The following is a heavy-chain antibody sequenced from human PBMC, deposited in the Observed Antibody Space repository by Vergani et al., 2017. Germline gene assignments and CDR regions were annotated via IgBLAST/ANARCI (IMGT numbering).Heavy chain of an antibody. Sequence: QVQLVESGGGVVQPGRSLRLSCAASGFTFSSYGMHWVRQAPGKGLEWVAVISYDGSNKYYADSVKGRFTISRDNSKNTLYLQMNSLRAEDTAVYYCARDHGVVVTATYGMDVWGQGTTVTVSS. CDR1: GFTFSSYG. D-gene: IGHD2-21*02. CDR2: ISYDGSNK. CDR3: ARDHGVVVTATYGMDV. V-gene: IGHV3-30*19. J-gene: IGHJ6*02.